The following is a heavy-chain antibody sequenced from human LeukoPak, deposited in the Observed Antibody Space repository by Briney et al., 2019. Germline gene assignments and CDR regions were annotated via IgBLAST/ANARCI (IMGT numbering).Heavy chain of an antibody. V-gene: IGHV4-34*01. CDR1: GGSFSGYY. D-gene: IGHD1-26*01. CDR3: ARGVGAREYFDY. Sequence: SETLSLTCAVYGGSFSGYYWDWIRQPPGKGLEWIGSIYYSGSTYYKPSLKSRVTISVDTSKNQFSLKLSSVTAADTAVYYCARGVGAREYFDYWGQGTLVTVSS. J-gene: IGHJ4*02. CDR2: IYYSGST.